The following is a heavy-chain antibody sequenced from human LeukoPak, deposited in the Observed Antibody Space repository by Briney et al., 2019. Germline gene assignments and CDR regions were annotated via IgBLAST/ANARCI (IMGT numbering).Heavy chain of an antibody. CDR2: ISGSGGST. CDR3: AKDPDPHGIAAAGTAWFDP. J-gene: IGHJ5*02. D-gene: IGHD6-13*01. V-gene: IGHV3-23*01. CDR1: GFTFSSYA. Sequence: GGSLRLSCSASGFTFSSYAMFWVRQAPGKGLEWVSAISGSGGSTYYADSVKGRFTISRDNSKNTLYLQMNSLRAEDTAVYYCAKDPDPHGIAAAGTAWFDPWGQGTLVTVSS.